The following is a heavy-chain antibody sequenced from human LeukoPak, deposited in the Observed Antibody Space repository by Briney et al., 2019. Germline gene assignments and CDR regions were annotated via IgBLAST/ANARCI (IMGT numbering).Heavy chain of an antibody. J-gene: IGHJ3*02. V-gene: IGHV4-34*01. CDR2: INHSGST. D-gene: IGHD3-10*01. CDR1: GGSFSGYY. CDR3: ARDRGDAFDI. Sequence: SETLSLTCAVYGGSFSGYYWSWIRQPPGKGLEWIGEINHSGSTNYNPSLKSRVTISVDTSKNQFSLKLSSVTAADTAVYYCARDRGDAFDIWGQGTMVTVPS.